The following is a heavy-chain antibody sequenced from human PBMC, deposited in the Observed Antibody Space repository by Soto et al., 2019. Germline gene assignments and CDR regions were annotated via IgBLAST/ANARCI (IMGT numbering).Heavy chain of an antibody. V-gene: IGHV5-51*01. Sequence: GESLKISCQGSGYTFGNTWIAWVRQMPGKGLEWVGVIYPGDSDTRYSPSFRGQVTISADKSISHVYLQWSSLKASDTAMYYCARNRLRQYYYGMDVWGQGTTVTVSS. D-gene: IGHD3-10*01. J-gene: IGHJ6*02. CDR3: ARNRLRQYYYGMDV. CDR1: GYTFGNTW. CDR2: IYPGDSDT.